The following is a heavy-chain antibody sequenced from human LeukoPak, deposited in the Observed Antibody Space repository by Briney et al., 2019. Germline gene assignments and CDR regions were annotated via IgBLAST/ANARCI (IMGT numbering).Heavy chain of an antibody. Sequence: ASVKVSCKASGYTFTSYDINWVRQATGQGLEWMEWMNPNSGNTGYAQKFQGRVTMTRNTSISTAYMELSSLRSEDTAVYYCARGGYSYGSDWFDPWGQGTLVTVSS. CDR3: ARGGYSYGSDWFDP. J-gene: IGHJ5*02. V-gene: IGHV1-8*01. CDR2: MNPNSGNT. D-gene: IGHD5-18*01. CDR1: GYTFTSYD.